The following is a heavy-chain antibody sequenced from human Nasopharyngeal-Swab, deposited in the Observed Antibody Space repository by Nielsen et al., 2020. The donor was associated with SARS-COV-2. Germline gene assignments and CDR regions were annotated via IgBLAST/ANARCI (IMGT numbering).Heavy chain of an antibody. CDR3: ARGLVDVNMMLVVIGFSYWLDS. J-gene: IGHJ5*01. D-gene: IGHD3-22*01. Sequence: RQAPGKGLEWIGLIYSTGSTYYNPSLKSRVTISADTSKNQFSLNLSSVTAADTAVYYCARGLVDVNMMLVVIGFSYWLDSWGQGTLVTVSS. V-gene: IGHV4-39*07. CDR2: IYSTGST.